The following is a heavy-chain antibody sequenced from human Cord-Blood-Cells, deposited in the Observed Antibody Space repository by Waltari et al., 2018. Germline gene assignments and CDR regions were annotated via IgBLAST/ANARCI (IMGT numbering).Heavy chain of an antibody. CDR1: GGSISSSSYY. CDR2: IYYSGRT. Sequence: QPQLQESGPGLVKPSETLSLTCTVSGGSISSSSYYLGWVRLPPGKGLEWIVSIYYSGRTYSNPSLKSRVTRSVDTSKNQFSLRLSSVTAADTAVYYCARHRVVNDAFDIWGQGTMVTDSS. CDR3: ARHRVVNDAFDI. J-gene: IGHJ3*02. V-gene: IGHV4-39*01. D-gene: IGHD2-15*01.